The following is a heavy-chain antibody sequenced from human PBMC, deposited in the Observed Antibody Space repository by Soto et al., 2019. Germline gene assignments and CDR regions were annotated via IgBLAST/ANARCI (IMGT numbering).Heavy chain of an antibody. J-gene: IGHJ6*04. Sequence: EVHLVESGGGVLRPGGSLRLSCAASGFTFDDYAMSWVRQAPGKGLEWVSGINWRGSATGYADSVRGRFTISRDNAKKSLYLELRSLRAEDMALYQCVRERGPDSAMDYNYIYAFYVCGKMTTVTVSS. CDR2: INWRGSAT. D-gene: IGHD5-18*01. CDR3: VRERGPDSAMDYNYIYAFYV. CDR1: GFTFDDYA. V-gene: IGHV3-20*01.